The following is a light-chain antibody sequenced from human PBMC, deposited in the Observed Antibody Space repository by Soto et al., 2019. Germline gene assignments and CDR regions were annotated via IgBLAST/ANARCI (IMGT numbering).Light chain of an antibody. J-gene: IGKJ1*01. Sequence: DIQMTQPPSSLSTSIGDRVTITCRASQGISIYLAWYQQKPGQVPKLLISAASFLQSGVPSRFSGSGSGTDFTLTISSLQPEDVATYYCQKYNSAPWTFGQGTKVEIK. CDR2: AAS. V-gene: IGKV1-27*01. CDR3: QKYNSAPWT. CDR1: QGISIY.